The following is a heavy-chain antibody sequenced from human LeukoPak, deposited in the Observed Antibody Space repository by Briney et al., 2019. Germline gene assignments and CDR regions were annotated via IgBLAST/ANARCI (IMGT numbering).Heavy chain of an antibody. CDR3: SRENGAFSPFGY. J-gene: IGHJ4*02. D-gene: IGHD2-8*01. CDR2: VSLSGLT. CDR1: GGSITTTNR. V-gene: IGHV4-4*02. Sequence: SETLSLTCGVSGGSITTTNRRSWVRPPPGQRLEWIGEVSLSGLTNYTPSLSSRAIMTVDTSNNHLALKLTSVTAADTAVYYCSRENGAFSPFGYWGQGTLVTVSS.